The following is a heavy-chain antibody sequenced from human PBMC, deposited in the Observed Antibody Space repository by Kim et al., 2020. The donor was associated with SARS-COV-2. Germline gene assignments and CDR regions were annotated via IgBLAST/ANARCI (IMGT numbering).Heavy chain of an antibody. J-gene: IGHJ6*02. D-gene: IGHD3-10*01. CDR1: GFTFSSYG. Sequence: GGSLRLSCAASGFTFSSYGMHWVRQAPGKGLEWVAVIWYDGSNTYYADSVKGRVTISRDNSKNTLYLQMNSLRAEDTAVYYCAKDRGQDYYYYGMDVWGQGTPVTVSS. CDR3: AKDRGQDYYYYGMDV. CDR2: IWYDGSNT. V-gene: IGHV3-33*06.